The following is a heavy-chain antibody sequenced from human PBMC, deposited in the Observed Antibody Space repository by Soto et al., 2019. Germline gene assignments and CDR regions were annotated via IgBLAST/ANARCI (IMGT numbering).Heavy chain of an antibody. D-gene: IGHD3-22*01. CDR1: GGSISSGAYS. J-gene: IGHJ5*02. V-gene: IGHV4-30-2*01. Sequence: QLQLQESGSGLVKPSETLSLTCAVSGGSISSGAYSWSWIRQPPGKGLEWVGYIYHSGSTYYNPSLKSRVTISVDRSKNRFSLNLNSVTAADTAVYYCARANRPFTMTYLNWFDPWGQGTLVTVSS. CDR3: ARANRPFTMTYLNWFDP. CDR2: IYHSGST.